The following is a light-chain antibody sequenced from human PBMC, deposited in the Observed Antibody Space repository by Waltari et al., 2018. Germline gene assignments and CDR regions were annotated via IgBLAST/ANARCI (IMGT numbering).Light chain of an antibody. J-gene: IGKJ1*01. CDR3: QQYGDSRWT. CDR2: GAS. Sequence: DTVLTPSPGTLSFSPGERASLSCRASQSVTGSYITWYQQRPGQAPRLLIYGASNRATGIPDRFSGSRSGTEFTLTISRLERDDFAVYYCQQYGDSRWTFGQGTKVEIK. CDR1: QSVTGSY. V-gene: IGKV3-20*01.